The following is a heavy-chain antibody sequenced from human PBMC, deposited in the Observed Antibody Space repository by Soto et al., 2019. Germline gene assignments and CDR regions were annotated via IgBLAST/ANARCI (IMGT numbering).Heavy chain of an antibody. D-gene: IGHD3-22*01. Sequence: PGGSLRLSCAASGFTFSSYGMHWVRQAPGKGLEWVAVIWYDGSNKYYADSVKGRFTISRDNSKNTLYLQMNSLRAEDTAVYYCAVNYYDSSGYIYHFDYWGQGTLVTVSS. CDR1: GFTFSSYG. CDR2: IWYDGSNK. CDR3: AVNYYDSSGYIYHFDY. J-gene: IGHJ4*02. V-gene: IGHV3-33*01.